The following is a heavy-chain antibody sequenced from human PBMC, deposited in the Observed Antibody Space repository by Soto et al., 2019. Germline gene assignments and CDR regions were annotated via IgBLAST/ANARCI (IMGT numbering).Heavy chain of an antibody. J-gene: IGHJ4*02. D-gene: IGHD6-25*01. V-gene: IGHV4-34*01. CDR3: ARGGRRLGGY. CDR2: INHSGST. Sequence: QVQLQQWGAGLLKPSETLSLTCAVYGGSFSGYYWSWIRQPPGKGLEWIGEINHSGSTNYNPSLKSRVTISVDTSKNQFSLKLSSVTAADTAVYYCARGGRRLGGYWGQGTLVTVSS. CDR1: GGSFSGYY.